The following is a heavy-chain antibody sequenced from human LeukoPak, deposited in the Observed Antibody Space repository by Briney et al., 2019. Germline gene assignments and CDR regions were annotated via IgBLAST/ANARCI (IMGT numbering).Heavy chain of an antibody. CDR2: INPSSGAT. CDR1: GYGFTDYY. CDR3: ARGWQINSSGGFVDP. D-gene: IGHD6-6*01. J-gene: IGHJ5*02. V-gene: IGHV1-2*02. Sequence: PRASVKVSCQASGYGFTDYYIHWIRQAPGQGLEWMGWINPSSGATIYAQKFQGRVTMTRDIFSTTAYMEINSLVSDDTAVYYCARGWQINSSGGFVDPWGQGTLVTVSS.